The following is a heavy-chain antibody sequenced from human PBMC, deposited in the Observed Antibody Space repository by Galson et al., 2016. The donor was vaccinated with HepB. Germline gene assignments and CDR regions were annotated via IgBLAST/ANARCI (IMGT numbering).Heavy chain of an antibody. CDR2: FDPEDGKT. J-gene: IGHJ6*02. V-gene: IGHV1-24*01. CDR3: ATTDVAATGGLNSYYYYYGTDG. D-gene: IGHD6-13*01. CDR1: GYILSELS. Sequence: SVKVSCKVSGYILSELSMHWVRQAPGKGLEWIGRFDPEDGKTIYAQKFQGRVTMTEDTSTDTAYMDLSSLRSEDTAVYYCATTDVAATGGLNSYYYYYGTDGWGQGTTVNVSS.